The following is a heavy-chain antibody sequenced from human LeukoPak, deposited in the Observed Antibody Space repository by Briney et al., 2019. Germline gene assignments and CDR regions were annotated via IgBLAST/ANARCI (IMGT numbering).Heavy chain of an antibody. CDR3: AKGGGIRFHYYYYMDV. CDR1: GFTFDDYA. Sequence: GGSLRLSCAASGFTFDDYAMHWVRQAPGKGLEWVSLISWDGGSTYYADSVKGRFTISRDNSKNSLYLQMNSLRAEDTALYYCAKGGGIRFHYYYYMDVWGKGTTVTVSS. D-gene: IGHD3-16*01. CDR2: ISWDGGST. V-gene: IGHV3-43D*03. J-gene: IGHJ6*03.